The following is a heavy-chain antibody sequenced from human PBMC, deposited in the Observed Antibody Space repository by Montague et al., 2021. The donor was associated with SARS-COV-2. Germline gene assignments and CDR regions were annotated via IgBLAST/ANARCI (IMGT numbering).Heavy chain of an antibody. V-gene: IGHV4-59*01. J-gene: IGHJ4*02. CDR2: IHSSGST. D-gene: IGHD3-10*01. CDR1: GGSITNCF. CDR3: ATTLGRYGEFHFDY. Sequence: SETLSLTCTVSGGSITNCFWNWIRQPPGEGLEWHWYIHSSGSTNYNPSLKSRITISVDTSKSQYSLKLSSVTAADTAVYYCATTLGRYGEFHFDYWGQGTLVTVSS.